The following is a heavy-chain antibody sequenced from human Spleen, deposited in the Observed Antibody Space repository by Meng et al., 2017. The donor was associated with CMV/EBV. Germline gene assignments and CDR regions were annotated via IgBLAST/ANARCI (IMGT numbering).Heavy chain of an antibody. CDR1: GYSFTSYW. V-gene: IGHV5-51*01. CDR2: IYPGYSDT. D-gene: IGHD2-2*01. CDR3: ARLTRLGDIVVVPAVNWFDP. Sequence: GGSLRLSCKGSGYSFTSYWIGWVRQMPGKGLEWMGIIYPGYSDTRYSPSFQGQVTISADKSISTAYLQWSSLKASDTAMYYCARLTRLGDIVVVPAVNWFDPWGQGTLVTVSS. J-gene: IGHJ5*02.